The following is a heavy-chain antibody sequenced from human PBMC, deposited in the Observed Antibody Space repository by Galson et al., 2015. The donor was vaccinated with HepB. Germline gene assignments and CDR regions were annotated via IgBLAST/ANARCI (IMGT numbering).Heavy chain of an antibody. Sequence: SLRLSCAASGFTFSDYSMNWVRLAPGKGLEWVSSISSASSYIYYADSVKGRFTISRDNAKNSLFLQMNSLRAEDTAVYYCARGPPGSQPYGGNSLSFDYWGQGTLVTVSS. J-gene: IGHJ4*02. CDR2: ISSASSYI. V-gene: IGHV3-21*01. CDR1: GFTFSDYS. D-gene: IGHD4-23*01. CDR3: ARGPPGSQPYGGNSLSFDY.